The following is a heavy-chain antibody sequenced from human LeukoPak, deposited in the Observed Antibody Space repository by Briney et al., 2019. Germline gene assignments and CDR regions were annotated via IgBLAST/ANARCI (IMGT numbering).Heavy chain of an antibody. CDR2: INADSGDT. D-gene: IGHD2-15*01. CDR1: GYTFITYY. V-gene: IGHV1-2*02. Sequence: ASVKVSCKASGYTFITYYMHWVRQAPGQGLEWMGWINADSGDTDYAQQFQGRVTMTRDTSISTAYMELSRLRSDDTAVYYCARVWSKGGLYAFDIWGQGTMVTVSS. J-gene: IGHJ3*02. CDR3: ARVWSKGGLYAFDI.